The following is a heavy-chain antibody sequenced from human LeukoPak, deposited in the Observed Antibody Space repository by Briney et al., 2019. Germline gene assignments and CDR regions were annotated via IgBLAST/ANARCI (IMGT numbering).Heavy chain of an antibody. CDR3: ARTTEAHSWRTRYYDYYMDV. CDR2: IYYSGST. D-gene: IGHD6-13*01. J-gene: IGHJ6*03. CDR1: GGSISSYY. V-gene: IGHV4-59*01. Sequence: SETLSLTCTVSGGSISSYYWSWIRQPPGKGLEWIGYIYYSGSTNYNPSLKSRVTISVDTSKNQFSLKLSSMTAADTAVYYCARTTEAHSWRTRYYDYYMDVWGKGTTVTVSS.